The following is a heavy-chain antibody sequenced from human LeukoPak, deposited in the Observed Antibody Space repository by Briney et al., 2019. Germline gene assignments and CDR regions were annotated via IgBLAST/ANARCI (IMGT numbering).Heavy chain of an antibody. D-gene: IGHD6-13*01. Sequence: GGSLRLSCAASGFTFSNYAMSWVRQAPGKGLEWFSAIRGSSGSTYYADALKGRFTISRDNSKNTLYLQMNTLRAEDTAIYYCAKTPTITSRPTIGAAGPFDYWGQGTLVTVSS. CDR2: IRGSSGST. CDR3: AKTPTITSRPTIGAAGPFDY. V-gene: IGHV3-23*01. CDR1: GFTFSNYA. J-gene: IGHJ4*02.